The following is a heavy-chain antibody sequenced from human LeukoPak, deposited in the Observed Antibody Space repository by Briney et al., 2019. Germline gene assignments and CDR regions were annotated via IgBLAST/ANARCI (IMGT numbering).Heavy chain of an antibody. J-gene: IGHJ4*02. CDR2: ISSSSSYI. V-gene: IGHV3-21*01. CDR3: ARVGVAAPFDY. Sequence: GGSLRLFCAASGFTFSSYSMNWVRQAPGKGLEWVSSISSSSSYIYYADSVKCRFTISRDNAKNSLYLQMNSLRAEDTAVYYCARVGVAAPFDYWGQGTLVTVSS. D-gene: IGHD2-15*01. CDR1: GFTFSSYS.